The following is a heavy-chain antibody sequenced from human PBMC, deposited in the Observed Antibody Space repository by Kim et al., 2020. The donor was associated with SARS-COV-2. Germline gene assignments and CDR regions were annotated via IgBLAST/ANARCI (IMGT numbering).Heavy chain of an antibody. CDR2: IKTKTDAETT. J-gene: IGHJ4*02. Sequence: GGSLRLSCAASGFTFSKAWMSWVRQAPGKGLEWVGRIKTKTDAETTDYAAPVKGRFTISRDDSKNTVYWQMNSLKTEDTAVYYCTTYEYWGQGSLVTVSS. V-gene: IGHV3-15*01. CDR1: GFTFSKAW. CDR3: TTYEY.